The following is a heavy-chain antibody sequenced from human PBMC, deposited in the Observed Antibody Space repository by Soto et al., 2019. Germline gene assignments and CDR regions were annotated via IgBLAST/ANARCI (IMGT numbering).Heavy chain of an antibody. D-gene: IGHD3-22*01. CDR3: ARDPDYYDSSGYAPGYYGMDV. Sequence: PGGSLRLSCAASGFTVSSNYMSWVRQAPGKGLEWVSVIYSGGSTYYADSVKGQFTISRDNSKNTLYLQMNSLRAEDTAVYYCARDPDYYDSSGYAPGYYGMDVWGQGTTVTVSS. J-gene: IGHJ6*02. CDR1: GFTVSSNY. CDR2: IYSGGST. V-gene: IGHV3-53*01.